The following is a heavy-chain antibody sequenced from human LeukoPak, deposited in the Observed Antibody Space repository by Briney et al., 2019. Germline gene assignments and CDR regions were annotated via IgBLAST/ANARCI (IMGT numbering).Heavy chain of an antibody. CDR3: ARDHSYRDYGDYRALDY. V-gene: IGHV3-7*01. CDR2: IKQDGSEK. D-gene: IGHD4-17*01. J-gene: IGHJ4*02. CDR1: GFTFSRYW. Sequence: GGSLRLSCAASGFTFSRYWMTWVRQAPGKGLEWVANIKQDGSEKYYVDSVKGRFTVSRDNAKNSLYLRMNSLRAEDTAVYYCARDHSYRDYGDYRALDYWGQGTLVTVSS.